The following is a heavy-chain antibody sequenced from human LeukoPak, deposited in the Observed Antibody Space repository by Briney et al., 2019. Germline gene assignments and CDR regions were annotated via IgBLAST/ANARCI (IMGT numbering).Heavy chain of an antibody. V-gene: IGHV4-34*01. CDR2: INHSGST. J-gene: IGHJ3*02. CDR3: ARDAIGIAAAYDAFDI. D-gene: IGHD6-13*01. CDR1: GGSFSGYY. Sequence: KPSETLSLTCAVYGGSFSGYYWSWIRQPPGKGLEWIGEINHSGSTNYNPSLKSRVTISVDTSKNQFSLKLSSVTAADTAVYYCARDAIGIAAAYDAFDIWGQGTMVTVSS.